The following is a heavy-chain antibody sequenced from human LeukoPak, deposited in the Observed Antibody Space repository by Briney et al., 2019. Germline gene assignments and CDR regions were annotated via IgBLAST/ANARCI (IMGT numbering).Heavy chain of an antibody. CDR3: ARGKLVVTAIAFDY. D-gene: IGHD2-21*02. CDR2: ISAYNGNT. V-gene: IGHV1-18*01. CDR1: GYTFTSYG. Sequence: GASVKVSCKASGYTFTSYGIGWVRQAPGQGLEWMGWISAYNGNTNYAQKLQGRVTMTTDTSTSTAYMELRSLRSDDTAVYYCARGKLVVTAIAFDYWGQGTLVTVSS. J-gene: IGHJ4*02.